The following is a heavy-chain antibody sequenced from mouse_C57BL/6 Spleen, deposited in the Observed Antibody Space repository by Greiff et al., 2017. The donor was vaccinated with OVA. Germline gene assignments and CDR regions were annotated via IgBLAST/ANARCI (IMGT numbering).Heavy chain of an antibody. J-gene: IGHJ4*01. Sequence: ESGPGLVKPSQSLSLTCSVTGYSITSGYYWNWIRQFPGNKLEWMGYISYDGSNNYNPSLKNRISITRDTSKNQFFLKLNSVTTEDTATYYCASIYYSNYDYYAMDYWGQGTSVTVSS. CDR3: ASIYYSNYDYYAMDY. V-gene: IGHV3-6*01. D-gene: IGHD2-5*01. CDR2: ISYDGSN. CDR1: GYSITSGYY.